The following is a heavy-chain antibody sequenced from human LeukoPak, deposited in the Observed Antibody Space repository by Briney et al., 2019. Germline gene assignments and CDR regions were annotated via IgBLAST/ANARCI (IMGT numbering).Heavy chain of an antibody. D-gene: IGHD3-22*01. J-gene: IGHJ2*01. V-gene: IGHV4-30-2*01. CDR3: ARGDYYDSSRYPSYWYFDL. CDR1: GGSISSGGYS. CDR2: IYHSGST. Sequence: PSETLSLTCAVSGGSISSGGYSWSWIRQPPGKGLEWIEYIYHSGSTYYNPSLKSRVTISVDRSKNQFSLKLSSVTAADTAVYYCARGDYYDSSRYPSYWYFDLWGRGARVTVSS.